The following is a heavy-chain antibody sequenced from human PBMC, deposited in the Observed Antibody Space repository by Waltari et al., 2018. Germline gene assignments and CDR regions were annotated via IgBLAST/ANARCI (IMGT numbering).Heavy chain of an antibody. CDR2: ISYDGSNK. J-gene: IGHJ6*03. CDR1: GFTFSSYG. Sequence: QVQLVESGGGVVQPGRSLRLSCAASGFTFSSYGMHWVRQAPGKGLEWVAVISYDGSNKYYADSVEGRFTISRDNSKNTLYLQMNSLRAEDTAVYYCAKGRRGTPYYMDVWGKGTTVTISS. D-gene: IGHD1-26*01. V-gene: IGHV3-30*18. CDR3: AKGRRGTPYYMDV.